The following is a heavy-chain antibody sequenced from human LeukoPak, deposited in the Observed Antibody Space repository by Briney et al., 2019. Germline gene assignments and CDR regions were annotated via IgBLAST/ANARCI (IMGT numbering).Heavy chain of an antibody. D-gene: IGHD3-9*01. V-gene: IGHV1-2*02. Sequence: ASVKVSCKASGHLFTVSYMQWVRQAPGQGLEWMGWINPNSGGTNYAQKFQGRVTMTRDTSISTAYMELSRLRSDDTAVYYCARNYAILPGYYFDYWGQGTLVTVSS. CDR1: GHLFTVSY. CDR2: INPNSGGT. CDR3: ARNYAILPGYYFDY. J-gene: IGHJ4*02.